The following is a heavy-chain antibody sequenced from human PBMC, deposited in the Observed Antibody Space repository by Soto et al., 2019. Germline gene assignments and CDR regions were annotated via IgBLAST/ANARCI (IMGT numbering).Heavy chain of an antibody. CDR1: GFTFSNYA. Sequence: EVQLLDSGGGLVQPGGSLRLSCAASGFTFSNYAITWVRQGPGKGLEWVSGISRSGGRSYYADSVKGRFTISRDNSKSTLYLQMNSLTAEDTAVYYCAKAYFVWSSEQPYYFDYWGQGTLVTVSS. J-gene: IGHJ4*02. V-gene: IGHV3-23*01. CDR3: AKAYFVWSSEQPYYFDY. CDR2: ISRSGGRS. D-gene: IGHD3-16*01.